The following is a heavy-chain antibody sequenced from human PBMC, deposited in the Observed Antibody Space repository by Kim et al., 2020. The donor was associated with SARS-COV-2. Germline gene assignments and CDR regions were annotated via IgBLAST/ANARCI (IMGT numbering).Heavy chain of an antibody. V-gene: IGHV4-31*03. Sequence: SETLSLTCSVSGGSIRSGGYYWSWIRQHPGKGLEWIGYIYYSGSTYYNPSLKSRLTISVDTTKNQFSLKLNSVTAADTAVYYCARGGSVAARPDFGYWGQGTLVTVSS. CDR3: ARGGSVAARPDFGY. CDR1: GGSIRSGGYY. CDR2: IYYSGST. D-gene: IGHD6-6*01. J-gene: IGHJ4*02.